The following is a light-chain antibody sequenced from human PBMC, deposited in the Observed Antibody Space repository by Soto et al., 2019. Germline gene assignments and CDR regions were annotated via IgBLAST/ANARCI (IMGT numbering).Light chain of an antibody. V-gene: IGLV2-14*01. CDR3: SSYTSSSAWV. CDR2: EVS. J-gene: IGLJ3*02. CDR1: SSDVGGYNY. Sequence: QSALTHPASVSGSPGQSITISCTGTSSDVGGYNYVSWYQQHPGKAPKLMIYEVSNRPSGVSNRFSGSKSGNTASLTVSGLQAEDEGDYYCSSYTSSSAWVFGGGNKVTVL.